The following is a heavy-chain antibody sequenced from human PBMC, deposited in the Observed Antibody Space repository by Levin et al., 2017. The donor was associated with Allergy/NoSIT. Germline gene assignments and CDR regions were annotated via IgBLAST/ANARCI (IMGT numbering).Heavy chain of an antibody. Sequence: LSLTCVASGFTFTRYAMTWVRQAPGKGLEWVSSVSASGGSTYYADSVEGRFTISKENSKNTLHLQMNNLRAEDTATYYCATQTGLDYWGQGTLVTVSS. V-gene: IGHV3-23*01. J-gene: IGHJ4*02. D-gene: IGHD1-1*01. CDR2: VSASGGST. CDR1: GFTFTRYA. CDR3: ATQTGLDY.